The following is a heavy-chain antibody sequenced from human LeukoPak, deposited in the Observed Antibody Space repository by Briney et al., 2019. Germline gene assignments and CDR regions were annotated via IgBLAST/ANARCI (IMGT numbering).Heavy chain of an antibody. Sequence: SQTLSLTCTVSGGSINSGSFYWNWIRQSAGKGLEWIGHVYTTGTTNCNPSLRSRVTISLDKSKNQSSLKLSSVTAADTAVYYCARAWAYDSSGYYLGVDYWGQGTLVTVSS. V-gene: IGHV4-61*09. J-gene: IGHJ4*02. D-gene: IGHD3-22*01. CDR1: GGSINSGSFY. CDR2: VYTTGTT. CDR3: ARAWAYDSSGYYLGVDY.